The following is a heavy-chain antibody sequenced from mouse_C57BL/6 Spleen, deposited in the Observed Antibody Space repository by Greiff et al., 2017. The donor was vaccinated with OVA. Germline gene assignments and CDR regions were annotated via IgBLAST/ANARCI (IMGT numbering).Heavy chain of an antibody. V-gene: IGHV14-4*01. J-gene: IGHJ2*01. CDR3: TTNSVGY. CDR2: IDPENGDT. CDR1: GFNIKDDY. Sequence: LQQSGAELVRPGASVKLSCTASGFNIKDDYMHWVKQRPEQGLEWIGWIDPENGDTEYASKFQGKATITADTSSNTAYLQLSSLTSEDTAVYYCTTNSVGYWGQGTTLTVSS.